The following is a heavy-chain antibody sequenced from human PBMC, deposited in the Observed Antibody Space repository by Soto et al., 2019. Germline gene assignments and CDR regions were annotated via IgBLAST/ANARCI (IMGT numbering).Heavy chain of an antibody. D-gene: IGHD3-22*01. CDR1: GGSVSSGSYY. J-gene: IGHJ3*02. CDR2: IYYSGST. CDR3: ARVYYSDSSGYLDAFDI. V-gene: IGHV4-61*01. Sequence: PSETLSLTCTVSGGSVSSGSYYWSWIRQPPGKGLEWIGYIYYSGSTNYNPSLKSRVTISVDTSKNQFSLKLSSVTAADTAVYYCARVYYSDSSGYLDAFDIWGQGTMVTVSS.